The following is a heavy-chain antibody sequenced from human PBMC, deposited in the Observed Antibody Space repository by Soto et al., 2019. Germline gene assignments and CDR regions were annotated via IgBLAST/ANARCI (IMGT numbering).Heavy chain of an antibody. CDR2: ISGGGDAT. D-gene: IGHD2-2*01. CDR1: GFTFINYA. Sequence: EVQLLESGGGLVQPGGSLRLSCAGSGFTFINYAMNWVRQAPGKGLEWVSTISGGGDATFFADSVRGRFTTSRDNSKNTVTLQMNNLGVDDTAVYFCARKTPGSTSRPDWWYFDLWGRGTQVAVSS. V-gene: IGHV3-23*01. CDR3: ARKTPGSTSRPDWWYFDL. J-gene: IGHJ2*01.